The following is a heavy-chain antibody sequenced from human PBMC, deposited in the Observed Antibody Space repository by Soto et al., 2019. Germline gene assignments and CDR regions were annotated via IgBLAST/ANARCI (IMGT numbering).Heavy chain of an antibody. V-gene: IGHV1-69*01. Sequence: QAQLEQSGGEVKKPGSSVKVSCKASRVAFSKFIVTWVRQAPGLGLEWVGGIIPIFGTANYAQKFQGRVTITADESTSTCYMEVINLSSEDPAGFSGGKFGYSSPRGYYYGMAVWAKGPRSPSP. CDR3: GKFGYSSPRGYYYGMAV. CDR2: IIPIFGTA. J-gene: IGHJ6*02. D-gene: IGHD6-19*01. CDR1: RVAFSKFI.